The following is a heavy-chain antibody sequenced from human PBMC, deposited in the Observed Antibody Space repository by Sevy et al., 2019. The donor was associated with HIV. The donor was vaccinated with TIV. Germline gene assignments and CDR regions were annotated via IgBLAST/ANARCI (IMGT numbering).Heavy chain of an antibody. D-gene: IGHD1-1*01. J-gene: IGHJ6*02. CDR1: GGSISSYY. Sequence: SETLSLTCTVSGGSISSYYWSWIRQPPGKGLEWIGYISYSGSTNDNPSLRSRVTISIDTSKNQFSLRLSSVSAADTGVYYCARGGGRTDWGMDVWGPGTTVTVSS. V-gene: IGHV4-59*01. CDR3: ARGGGRTDWGMDV. CDR2: ISYSGST.